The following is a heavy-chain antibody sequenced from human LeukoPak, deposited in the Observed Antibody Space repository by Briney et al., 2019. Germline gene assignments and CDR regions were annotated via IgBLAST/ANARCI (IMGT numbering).Heavy chain of an antibody. CDR1: GGSISSSNYY. J-gene: IGHJ5*02. V-gene: IGHV4-61*02. CDR3: ARRGSSSWYINGVLNWFDP. D-gene: IGHD6-13*01. Sequence: KSSETLSLTCAVSGGSISSSNYYWSWIRQPAGKGLEWIGRIYTSESTNYNPSLKSRVTISVDTSKNQFSLKLSSVTAADTAVYYCARRGSSSWYINGVLNWFDPWGQGTLVTVSS. CDR2: IYTSEST.